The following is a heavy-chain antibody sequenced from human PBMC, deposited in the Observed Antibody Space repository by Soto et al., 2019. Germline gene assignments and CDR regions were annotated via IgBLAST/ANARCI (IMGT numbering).Heavy chain of an antibody. CDR1: GFTFSSYS. CDR2: ISSSSSYI. D-gene: IGHD3-10*01. J-gene: IGHJ4*02. Sequence: EVQLVESGGGLVKPGGSLRLSCAASGFTFSSYSMNWVRQAPGKGLEWVSSISSSSSYIYYADSVKGRFTISRDNAKNSLYLKMNSLRAEDTAVYYCARDGGGYGSGSYYQGFFDYWGQGTLVTVSS. CDR3: ARDGGGYGSGSYYQGFFDY. V-gene: IGHV3-21*01.